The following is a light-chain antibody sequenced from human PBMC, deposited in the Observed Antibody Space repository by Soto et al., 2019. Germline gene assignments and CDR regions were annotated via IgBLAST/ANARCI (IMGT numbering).Light chain of an antibody. CDR3: HQYDSSPLT. Sequence: ELVLTRSPGTLSLSPGERATLSCRASQSVSSSYLAWYQQKPGQAPRLLIYGASGRATGIPDRFSGSGSGTDFTLTISRLEPEDFAVYYCHQYDSSPLTFGGGTKVEIK. CDR2: GAS. CDR1: QSVSSSY. J-gene: IGKJ4*01. V-gene: IGKV3-20*01.